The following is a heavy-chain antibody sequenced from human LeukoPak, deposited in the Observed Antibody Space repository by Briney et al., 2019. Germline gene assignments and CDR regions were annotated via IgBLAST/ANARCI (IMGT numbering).Heavy chain of an antibody. J-gene: IGHJ4*02. V-gene: IGHV2-5*02. CDR3: SHRYDMSPFDY. CDR1: GFSLSTSGVG. Sequence: GSGPTLVNPTQTLTLTCTFSGFSLSTSGVGVGWIRQPPGKALEWLALISWDDDKRSNPSLKSRLTITKDTSKNQEVLTMTNMDPVDTATYYCSHRYDMSPFDYWGQGTLVTVSS. CDR2: ISWDDDK. D-gene: IGHD1-1*01.